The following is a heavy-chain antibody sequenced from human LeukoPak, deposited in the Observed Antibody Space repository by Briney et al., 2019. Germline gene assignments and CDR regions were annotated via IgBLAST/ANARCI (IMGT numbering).Heavy chain of an antibody. J-gene: IGHJ4*02. V-gene: IGHV4-39*07. D-gene: IGHD1-26*01. Sequence: SETLSLTCTVSGGSISSSSYYWGWIRQPPGKGLEWIGEINHSGSTNYNPSLKSRVTISVDTSKNQFSLNLSSVTAADTAVYYCARSRSWWEERRGVIDYWGQGTLVTVSS. CDR1: GGSISSSSYY. CDR2: INHSGST. CDR3: ARSRSWWEERRGVIDY.